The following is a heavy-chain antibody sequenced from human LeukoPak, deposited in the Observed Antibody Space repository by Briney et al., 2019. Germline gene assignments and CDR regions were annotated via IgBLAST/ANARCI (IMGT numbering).Heavy chain of an antibody. CDR2: ISWNSGSI. J-gene: IGHJ4*02. CDR1: GFTFDDYA. D-gene: IGHD3-3*01. CDR3: AKGDNYDFWSGYPDY. Sequence: GRSLRLSCAASGFTFDDYAMHWVRQAPGKGLEWVSGISWNSGSIGYADSVKGRFTISRDNAKNSLYLQMNSLRAEDMALYYCAKGDNYDFWSGYPDYWGQGTLATVSS. V-gene: IGHV3-9*03.